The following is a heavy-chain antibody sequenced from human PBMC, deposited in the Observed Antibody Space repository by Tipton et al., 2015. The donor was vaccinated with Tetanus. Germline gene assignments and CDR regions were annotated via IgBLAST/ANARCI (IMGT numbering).Heavy chain of an antibody. CDR1: GFIFSSYT. V-gene: IGHV3-21*01. D-gene: IGHD6-25*01. Sequence: QLVQSGGTLIQPGGSLRLSCAVSGFIFSSYTMNWVRQAPGKGLEWVASISSTSTYIYYADSVKGRFTISRDNAKNSLYLQMSSLRADDTAVYYCASGSTLDYWGQGALVSVSS. CDR2: ISSTSTYI. CDR3: ASGSTLDY. J-gene: IGHJ4*02.